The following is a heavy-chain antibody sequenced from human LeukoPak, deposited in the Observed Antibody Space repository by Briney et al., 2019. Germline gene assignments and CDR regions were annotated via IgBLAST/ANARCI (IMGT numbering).Heavy chain of an antibody. J-gene: IGHJ6*03. D-gene: IGHD6-13*01. CDR1: GGSISSGSYY. V-gene: IGHV4-61*02. Sequence: SETLSLTCTVSGGSISSGSYYWSWIRQPARKGLEWIGRIYTSGSTNYNPSLKSRVTISVDTSKNQFSLKLSSVTAADTAVYYCARTTEAHSWRTRYYDYYMDVWGKGTTVTVSS. CDR2: IYTSGST. CDR3: ARTTEAHSWRTRYYDYYMDV.